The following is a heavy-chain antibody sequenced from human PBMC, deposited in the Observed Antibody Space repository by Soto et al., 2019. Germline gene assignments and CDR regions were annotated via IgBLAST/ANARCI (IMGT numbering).Heavy chain of an antibody. CDR3: ARPTTYYNRGASSLPTYDLDF. J-gene: IGHJ4*02. CDR2: IIPIFRTP. D-gene: IGHD3-22*01. V-gene: IGHV1-69*12. CDR1: GGSFSGYA. Sequence: QVQLVESGAEVKKPGSSVKVSCKASGGSFSGYAFSWVRQAPGQGIEWMGGIIPIFRTPTYAQKFQGKVKITADESTTTVYMELSSLRSEDTAMYFCARPTTYYNRGASSLPTYDLDFWGQGSLVTVSS.